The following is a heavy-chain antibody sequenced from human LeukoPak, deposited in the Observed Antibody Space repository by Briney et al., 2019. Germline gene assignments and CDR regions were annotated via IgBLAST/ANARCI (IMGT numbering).Heavy chain of an antibody. CDR3: ARVRLVRGVMRPYYYGMDV. D-gene: IGHD3-10*01. CDR2: IYYSGST. Sequence: SETLSLTCTVSGGSISSYYWSWIRQPPGKGLEWIGYIYYSGSTNYNPSLKSRVTISVDTSKNQFSLKLSSVTAADTAVYYCARVRLVRGVMRPYYYGMDVWGRGTTVTVSS. V-gene: IGHV4-59*01. J-gene: IGHJ6*02. CDR1: GGSISSYY.